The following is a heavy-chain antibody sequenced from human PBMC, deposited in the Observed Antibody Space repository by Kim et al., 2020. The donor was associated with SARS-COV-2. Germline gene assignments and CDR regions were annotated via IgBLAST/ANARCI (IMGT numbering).Heavy chain of an antibody. CDR2: INHSGST. J-gene: IGHJ3*02. CDR3: ARERVPLRGAMVRGRLFDI. D-gene: IGHD3-10*01. Sequence: SETLSLTCAVYGGSFSGYYWSWIRQPPGKGLEWIGEINHSGSTNYNPSLKSRVTISVDTSKNQFSLKLSSVTAADTAVYYCARERVPLRGAMVRGRLFDIWGQGTMVTVSS. V-gene: IGHV4-34*01. CDR1: GGSFSGYY.